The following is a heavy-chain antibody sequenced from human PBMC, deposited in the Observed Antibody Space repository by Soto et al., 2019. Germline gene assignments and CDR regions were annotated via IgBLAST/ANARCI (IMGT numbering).Heavy chain of an antibody. CDR3: ARDRRSGSSDAFDI. D-gene: IGHD3-3*01. V-gene: IGHV1-69*04. CDR2: IIPILGIA. Sequence: ASVKVSCKASGGTFSSYTISWVRQAPGQGLEWMGRIIPILGIANYAQKFQGRVTITADKSTSTAYMELSSLRSEDTAVYYCARDRRSGSSDAFDIWGQGTMVTVSS. CDR1: GGTFSSYT. J-gene: IGHJ3*02.